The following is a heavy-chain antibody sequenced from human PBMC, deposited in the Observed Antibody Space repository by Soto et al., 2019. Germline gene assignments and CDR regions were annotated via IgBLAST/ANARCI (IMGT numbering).Heavy chain of an antibody. J-gene: IGHJ4*02. D-gene: IGHD3-10*02. CDR3: ASLSSGERLNVDY. CDR1: GGSISSGGYY. Sequence: QVQLQESGPGLVKPSQTLSLTCTVSGGSISSGGYYWSWIRQHPGKGLEWIGYIYYSGSTYYNPSLKSRVTISLATSKNQFSLKLSSVTAADTAMYYCASLSSGERLNVDYWGQGTLVTVSS. V-gene: IGHV4-31*03. CDR2: IYYSGST.